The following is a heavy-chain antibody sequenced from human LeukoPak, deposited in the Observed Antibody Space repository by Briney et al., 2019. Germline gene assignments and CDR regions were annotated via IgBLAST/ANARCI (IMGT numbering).Heavy chain of an antibody. CDR2: IRSKANNYAT. D-gene: IGHD1-14*01. Sequence: GGSLRLSRAASGFTFSGSAMHWVRQASGKGLEWVGRIRSKANNYATAYAASVKGRFTISRDDSKNTAYLQMNSLKTEDTAVYYCTRFNQEPYGMDVWGQGTTVTVSS. J-gene: IGHJ6*02. V-gene: IGHV3-73*01. CDR1: GFTFSGSA. CDR3: TRFNQEPYGMDV.